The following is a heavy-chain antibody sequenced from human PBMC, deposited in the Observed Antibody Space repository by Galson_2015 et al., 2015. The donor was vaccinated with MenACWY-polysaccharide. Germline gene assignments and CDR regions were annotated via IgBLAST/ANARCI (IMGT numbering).Heavy chain of an antibody. CDR3: AKGGATGGDFDY. Sequence: SLRLSCAASGFTFDDYAMHWVRQAPGKGLEWVSGISWNSGSIGYADSVKGRFTISRDNAKNSLCLQMNSLRAEDTALYYCAKGGATGGDFDYWGQGTLVTVSS. V-gene: IGHV3-9*01. J-gene: IGHJ4*02. D-gene: IGHD1-26*01. CDR1: GFTFDDYA. CDR2: ISWNSGSI.